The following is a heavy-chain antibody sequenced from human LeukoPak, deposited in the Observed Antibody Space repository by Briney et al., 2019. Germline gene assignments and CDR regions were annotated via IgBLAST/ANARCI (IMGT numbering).Heavy chain of an antibody. CDR2: IYPGDSDT. CDR1: GYSFTSHW. V-gene: IGHV5-51*01. D-gene: IGHD5-12*01. CDR3: GRLFGYSGYDFAPDV. Sequence: RGESLKISCKGSGYSFTSHWIGWVRQMPGKGLEWMGIIYPGDSDTRYSPSFEGQVTISADKSISTAYLQWSSLKASDTAMYYCGRLFGYSGYDFAPDVWGQGTTVTVSS. J-gene: IGHJ6*02.